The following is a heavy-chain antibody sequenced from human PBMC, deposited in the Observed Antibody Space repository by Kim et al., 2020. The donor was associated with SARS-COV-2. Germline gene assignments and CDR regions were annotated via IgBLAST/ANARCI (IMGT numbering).Heavy chain of an antibody. V-gene: IGHV3-23*01. J-gene: IGHJ4*02. Sequence: GGSLRLSCAASGFTFSNYAMTWVRQAPEKGLEWVSAISAAGLRTYYADSVKGRFTISRDQSKNTHYLQMNSLKAEDTAVYYCAKGTSGSYQERYFDYWGQGTLVTVSP. CDR1: GFTFSNYA. D-gene: IGHD3-10*01. CDR3: AKGTSGSYQERYFDY. CDR2: ISAAGLRT.